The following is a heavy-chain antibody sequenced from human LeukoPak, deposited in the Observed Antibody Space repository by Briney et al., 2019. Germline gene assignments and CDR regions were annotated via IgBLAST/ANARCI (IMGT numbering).Heavy chain of an antibody. CDR3: AKDWGLWFRESTPGY. D-gene: IGHD3-10*01. CDR1: GFTFSSYG. CDR2: IRYDGSNK. Sequence: GGSLRLSCAASGFTFSSYGMHWVRQAPGKGLEWVAFIRYDGSNKYYADSVKGRFTISRDNSKNTLYLQMNSLRAEDTAVYYCAKDWGLWFRESTPGYWGQGTLVTVSS. V-gene: IGHV3-30*02. J-gene: IGHJ4*02.